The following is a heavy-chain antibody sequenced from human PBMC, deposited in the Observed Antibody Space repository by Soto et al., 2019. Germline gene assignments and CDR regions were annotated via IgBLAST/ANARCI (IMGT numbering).Heavy chain of an antibody. CDR2: ISYDGSNK. Sequence: QVQLVESGGGVVQPGRSLRLSCAASGFTFSSYGMHWVRQAPGKGMEWVAVISYDGSNKYYADPVKGRFTISRDNSKNTLYLQMNSHRAYYTAVYYCAKDGSSKGRSWDWFDPWGQGTLVTVSS. CDR3: AKDGSSKGRSWDWFDP. J-gene: IGHJ5*02. CDR1: GFTFSSYG. V-gene: IGHV3-30*18. D-gene: IGHD6-13*01.